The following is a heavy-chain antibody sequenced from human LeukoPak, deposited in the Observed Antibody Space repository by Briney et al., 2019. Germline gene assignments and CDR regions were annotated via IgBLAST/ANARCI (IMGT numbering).Heavy chain of an antibody. Sequence: RGSLRLSCAASGFTFSTFAMIWVRQPPGKGLEWVSSIFPSGGEIHYADSVRGRFTISRDNSKSTLSLQMNSLRAEDTAIYYCATYRQVLLPFESWGQGTLVTVSS. CDR3: ATYRQVLLPFES. CDR2: IFPSGGEI. V-gene: IGHV3-23*01. J-gene: IGHJ4*02. D-gene: IGHD2-8*02. CDR1: GFTFSTFA.